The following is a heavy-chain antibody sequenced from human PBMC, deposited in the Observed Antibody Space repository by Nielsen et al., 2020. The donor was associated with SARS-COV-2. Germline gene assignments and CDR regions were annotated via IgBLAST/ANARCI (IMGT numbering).Heavy chain of an antibody. Sequence: VRQAPGKGLEWVSVIYSDGSTYYSDSVKGRFTISRDNAKNSLYLQMNSLRAEDTAVYYCARDLKGDIVVVPAAISEDDWFDPWGQGTLVTVSS. J-gene: IGHJ5*02. CDR3: ARDLKGDIVVVPAAISEDDWFDP. V-gene: IGHV3-53*01. CDR2: IYSDGST. D-gene: IGHD2-2*02.